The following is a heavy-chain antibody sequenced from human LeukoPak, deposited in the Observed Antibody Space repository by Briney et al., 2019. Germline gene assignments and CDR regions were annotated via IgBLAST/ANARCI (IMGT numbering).Heavy chain of an antibody. Sequence: ASVKVSCKASGYTFTVYYMHWVRQAPGQGLEWMGWINPNSGGTNYAQKFQGRVTMTRDTSISTAYMELSRLRSDDTAVYYCARDSFRESYYYGMDVWGQGTTVTVSS. CDR2: INPNSGGT. D-gene: IGHD3-10*01. V-gene: IGHV1-2*02. CDR1: GYTFTVYY. J-gene: IGHJ6*02. CDR3: ARDSFRESYYYGMDV.